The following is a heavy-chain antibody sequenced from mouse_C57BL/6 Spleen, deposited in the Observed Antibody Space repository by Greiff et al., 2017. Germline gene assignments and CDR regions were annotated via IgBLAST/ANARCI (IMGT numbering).Heavy chain of an antibody. D-gene: IGHD1-1*01. V-gene: IGHV14-2*01. CDR1: GFNITDYY. Sequence: EVQLQQSGAELVKPGASVKLSCTASGFNITDYYMHWVKQRTEQGLEWIGRIDPEDGGTKYAPKFQGKATITADTSSNTAYLQLSRLTSEDTAVYYCARPDYGSSNWYFDVWGTGTTVTVSA. CDR3: ARPDYGSSNWYFDV. J-gene: IGHJ1*03. CDR2: IDPEDGGT.